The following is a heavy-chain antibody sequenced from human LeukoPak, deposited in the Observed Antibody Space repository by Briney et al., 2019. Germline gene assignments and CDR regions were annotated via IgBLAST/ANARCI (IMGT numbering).Heavy chain of an antibody. J-gene: IGHJ4*02. CDR3: ARVMSGSGSKYFDY. CDR2: ISSIGDTS. D-gene: IGHD3-10*01. CDR1: GFTFSSFP. Sequence: GGSLRLSCTASGFTFSSFPMHWVRQVLGKGLEYVSAISSIGDTSYYANSVKDRFTISRDNSKNTLYLQMGSLRTKDMAVYYCARVMSGSGSKYFDYWGQGTLVTVSS. V-gene: IGHV3-64*01.